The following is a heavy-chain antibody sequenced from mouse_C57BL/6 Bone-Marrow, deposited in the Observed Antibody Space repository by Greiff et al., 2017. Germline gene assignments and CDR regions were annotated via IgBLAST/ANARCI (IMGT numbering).Heavy chain of an antibody. CDR2: ISYSGST. V-gene: IGHV3-1*01. Sequence: EVQLQESGPGMVKPSQSLSLTCTVTGYSITSGYDWHWIRHFPGNKLEWMGYISYSGSTNYNPSLKSRISITHDTSKNHFFLKLNSVTTEDTATYYCARVNGYYFDYWGQGTTLTVSS. CDR3: ARVNGYYFDY. CDR1: GYSITSGYD. J-gene: IGHJ2*01. D-gene: IGHD2-2*01.